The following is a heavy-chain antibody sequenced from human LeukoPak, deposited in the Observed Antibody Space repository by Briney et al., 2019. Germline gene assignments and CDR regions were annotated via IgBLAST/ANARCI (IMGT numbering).Heavy chain of an antibody. CDR3: AKDPWGTNYFDY. D-gene: IGHD3-16*01. J-gene: IGHJ4*02. Sequence: GGTLRLSCAASGFTFSNYGMSWVRQAPGKGLEWVSAISGSGDSTYYADSVKGRFTISRDNSKNTLYLQMNSLGAEDTAVYYCAKDPWGTNYFDYWGQGTLVPSPQ. CDR2: ISGSGDST. CDR1: GFTFSNYG. V-gene: IGHV3-23*01.